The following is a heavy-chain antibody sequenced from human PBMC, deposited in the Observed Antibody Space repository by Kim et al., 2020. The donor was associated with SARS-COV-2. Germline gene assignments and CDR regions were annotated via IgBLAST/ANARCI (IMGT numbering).Heavy chain of an antibody. Sequence: GGSLRLSCAASGFTFSSYWMHWVRQAPGKGLVWVSRINSDGSSTSYADSVKGRFTISRDNAKNTLYLQMNSLRAEDTAVYYCARDLSSQLPRSDIVVVPAADPWGNWFDPWGQGTLVTVSS. CDR1: GFTFSSYW. CDR3: ARDLSSQLPRSDIVVVPAADPWGNWFDP. CDR2: INSDGSST. D-gene: IGHD2-2*01. J-gene: IGHJ5*02. V-gene: IGHV3-74*01.